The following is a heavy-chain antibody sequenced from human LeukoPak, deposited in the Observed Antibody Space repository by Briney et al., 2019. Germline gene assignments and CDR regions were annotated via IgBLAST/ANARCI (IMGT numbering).Heavy chain of an antibody. J-gene: IGHJ3*01. D-gene: IGHD1-26*01. V-gene: IGHV3-23*01. CDR3: AKFRLEWELQGAFDF. CDR2: SSASGGNI. Sequence: GGSLRLSCEISGFTFNDYAMSWVRQAPGKGLEWVAASSASGGNIYYADPLKGRFTISRDNSKNMFYLQMNNLRAEDTAIYYCAKFRLEWELQGAFDFWGPGTLVTVFS. CDR1: GFTFNDYA.